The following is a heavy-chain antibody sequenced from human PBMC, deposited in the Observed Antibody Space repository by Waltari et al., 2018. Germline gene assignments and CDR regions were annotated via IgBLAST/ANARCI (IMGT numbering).Heavy chain of an antibody. J-gene: IGHJ4*02. Sequence: EVQLLESGGGLVQPGGSLRLSCAASGFTFSSYAMSWVRQAPGKGVGWVSAISGSGGSTYYADSVKGRFTISRDNSKNTLYLQMNSLRAEDTAVYYCAKDPNYYDSSGCLDYWGQGTLVTVSS. CDR1: GFTFSSYA. D-gene: IGHD3-22*01. CDR2: ISGSGGST. CDR3: AKDPNYYDSSGCLDY. V-gene: IGHV3-23*01.